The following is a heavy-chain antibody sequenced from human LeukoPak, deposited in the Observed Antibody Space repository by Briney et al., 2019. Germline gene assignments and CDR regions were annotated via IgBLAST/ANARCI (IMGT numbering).Heavy chain of an antibody. D-gene: IGHD7-27*01. CDR1: GFTFSSYT. CDR3: AKDGGLWVSAHWGDS. Sequence: GGSLRLSCAASGFTFSSYTLSWVRQAPGKGLEWVSTITTSDGNTYYADSVKGRFTVSRDNSKNTLYLQMNSLRAEDTAVYYCAKDGGLWVSAHWGDSWGRGTLVTVSS. V-gene: IGHV3-23*01. J-gene: IGHJ4*02. CDR2: ITTSDGNT.